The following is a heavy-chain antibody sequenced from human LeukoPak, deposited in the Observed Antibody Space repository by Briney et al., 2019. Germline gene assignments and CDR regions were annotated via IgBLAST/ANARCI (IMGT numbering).Heavy chain of an antibody. CDR3: AKGAGYNNGDAPDI. CDR2: ISGGGDRT. V-gene: IGHV3-43*02. CDR1: GFTFHDYA. D-gene: IGHD5-24*01. J-gene: IGHJ3*02. Sequence: GGSLRLSCAASGFTFHDYAMHWVRQGPGKGLEWVSLISGGGDRTYYADSMKGRFTISRDNSKNSLYLQLNSLRTEDTALYYCAKGAGYNNGDAPDIWDLGTMVTVSS.